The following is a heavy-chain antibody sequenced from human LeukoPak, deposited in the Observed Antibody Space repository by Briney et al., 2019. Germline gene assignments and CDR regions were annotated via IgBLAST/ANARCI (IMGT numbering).Heavy chain of an antibody. Sequence: ASVKVSCKASGYTFTGYYMHWVRQAPGQGLEWMGWINPNSGGTNYAQKFQGRVTMTRDTSISPAYMELSRLRSDDTAVYCCAREDIWNRNAFDIWGQGTMVTVSS. D-gene: IGHD1-20*01. CDR2: INPNSGGT. CDR1: GYTFTGYY. J-gene: IGHJ3*02. CDR3: AREDIWNRNAFDI. V-gene: IGHV1-2*02.